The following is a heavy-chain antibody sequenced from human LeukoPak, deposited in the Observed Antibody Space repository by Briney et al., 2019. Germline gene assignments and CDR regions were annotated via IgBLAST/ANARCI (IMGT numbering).Heavy chain of an antibody. J-gene: IGHJ1*01. D-gene: IGHD2-2*02. CDR2: ISASGAST. CDR1: GFTFRNYA. Sequence: PGGSLRLSCAASGFTFRNYAMSWVRQAPGKGLEWVSTISASGASTGYADSVKGRFTISRDNSKNTLYLQMNSLRAEDTAVYYCAKDRLYQLLYGEYFQHWGQGTLVTVSS. V-gene: IGHV3-23*01. CDR3: AKDRLYQLLYGEYFQH.